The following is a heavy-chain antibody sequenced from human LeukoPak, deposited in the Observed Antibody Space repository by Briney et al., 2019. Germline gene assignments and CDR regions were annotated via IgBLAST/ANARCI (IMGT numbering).Heavy chain of an antibody. CDR3: ARGFDGLRLKGQYFDY. Sequence: ASVKVSCKASGYTFIGYYIHWVRQAPGQGLEWMGWIYPNSGGTNYAQKFQGRVTMTRDTSISTAYMELRSLRSDDTAVYYCARGFDGLRLKGQYFDYWGQGTLVTVSS. CDR1: GYTFIGYY. J-gene: IGHJ4*02. D-gene: IGHD5/OR15-5a*01. V-gene: IGHV1-2*02. CDR2: IYPNSGGT.